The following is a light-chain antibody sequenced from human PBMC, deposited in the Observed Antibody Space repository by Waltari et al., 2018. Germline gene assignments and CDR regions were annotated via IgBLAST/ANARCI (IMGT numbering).Light chain of an antibody. V-gene: IGLV2-14*03. J-gene: IGLJ1*01. CDR1: SSDVGYYKY. CDR3: SSYTRSSTYV. Sequence: QSALTQPASVSGSPGQSITISCTGTSSDVGYYKYVSWYQHHPGKAPKLMIFDVSMRPSGVSDRFSASKSGNTASLTISGLQAEDEADYYCSSYTRSSTYVFATGTKVTVL. CDR2: DVS.